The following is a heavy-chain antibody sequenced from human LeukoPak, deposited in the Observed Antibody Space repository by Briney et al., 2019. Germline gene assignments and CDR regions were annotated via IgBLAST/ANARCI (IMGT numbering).Heavy chain of an antibody. CDR2: IWYDGSNK. CDR3: AGRADYYDSSGYYDAFDI. CDR1: GFTFSSYG. Sequence: GGSLRLSCAASGFTFSSYGMHWVRQAPGKGLEWVAAIWYDGSNKYYADSVKGRFTISRDNSKNTLYLQMNSLRAEDTAVYYCAGRADYYDSSGYYDAFDIWGQGTMVTISS. D-gene: IGHD3-22*01. J-gene: IGHJ3*02. V-gene: IGHV3-33*01.